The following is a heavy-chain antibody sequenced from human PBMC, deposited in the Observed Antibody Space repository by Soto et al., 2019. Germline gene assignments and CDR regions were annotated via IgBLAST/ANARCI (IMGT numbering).Heavy chain of an antibody. V-gene: IGHV3-23*01. CDR1: GFLFNDYA. Sequence: DVQLLESGGGLVPPGGSLRLSCAASGFLFNDYAMTWVRQAPGKGLEWVSAISGNGRNEYYADSVKGRFTISRDSSENMMSLQMNGLRAEDTAKYYCVKGMNYYYYYMDVWGKGTMVTVSS. J-gene: IGHJ6*03. CDR2: ISGNGRNE. CDR3: VKGMNYYYYYMDV.